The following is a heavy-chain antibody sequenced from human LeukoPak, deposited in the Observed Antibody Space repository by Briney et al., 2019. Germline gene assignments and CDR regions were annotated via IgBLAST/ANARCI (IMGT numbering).Heavy chain of an antibody. D-gene: IGHD3-10*01. CDR3: AKDWRGSGNYQLYYFDY. Sequence: ASVKVSCKASGYTFTSYGISWVRQAPGKGLEWMGGFDPEDGETIYAQKFQGRVTMTEDTSTGTAYMELSSLRAEDTAVYYCAKDWRGSGNYQLYYFDYWGQGTLVTVSS. J-gene: IGHJ4*02. CDR2: FDPEDGET. CDR1: GYTFTSYG. V-gene: IGHV1-24*01.